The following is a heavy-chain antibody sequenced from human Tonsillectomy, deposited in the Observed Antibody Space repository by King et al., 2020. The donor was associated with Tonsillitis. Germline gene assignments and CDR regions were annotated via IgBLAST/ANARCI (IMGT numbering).Heavy chain of an antibody. D-gene: IGHD3-16*01. Sequence: QLQESGPGLVKPSQTLSLTCTVSGGSISSGDYYWSWIRQPPGKGLEWIGYIYYSGSTYYNPSLKSRVTISVDTSKNQFSLKLSSVTAADAAVYYCAAVSFRGADGGLYYYGMDVWGQGTTVTVSS. CDR3: AAVSFRGADGGLYYYGMDV. V-gene: IGHV4-30-4*01. CDR2: IYYSGST. CDR1: GGSISSGDYY. J-gene: IGHJ6*02.